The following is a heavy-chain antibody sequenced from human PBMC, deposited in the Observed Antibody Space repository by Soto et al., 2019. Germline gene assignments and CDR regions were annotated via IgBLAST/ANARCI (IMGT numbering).Heavy chain of an antibody. CDR3: ARDDYEDYTEAGFEI. D-gene: IGHD4-17*01. V-gene: IGHV1-69*08. J-gene: IGHJ3*02. CDR1: GGTFNTDT. CDR2: FMPMFDLA. Sequence: QVQLEQSGAEVKKPGSSVKISCRASGGTFNTDTITWVRQAPGQGLEWLGRFMPMFDLADYAQKVQGRVTLTADKSLNTAYLEVSRLKSDHTAIYYCARDDYEDYTEAGFEIWGQGTKVTVSS.